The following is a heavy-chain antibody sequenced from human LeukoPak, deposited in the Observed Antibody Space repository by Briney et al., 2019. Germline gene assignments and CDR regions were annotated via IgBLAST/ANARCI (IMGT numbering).Heavy chain of an antibody. J-gene: IGHJ5*02. Sequence: ASVKVSCKASGYTFTSYYMHWVRQAPGQGLEWMGIINPSGGSTSYAQKFQGRVTMTRDTSTSTVYMELSSLRSDDTAVYYCARDPERIVLWFGDPRGWFDPWGQGTLVTVSS. CDR3: ARDPERIVLWFGDPRGWFDP. D-gene: IGHD3-10*01. CDR1: GYTFTSYY. CDR2: INPSGGST. V-gene: IGHV1-46*01.